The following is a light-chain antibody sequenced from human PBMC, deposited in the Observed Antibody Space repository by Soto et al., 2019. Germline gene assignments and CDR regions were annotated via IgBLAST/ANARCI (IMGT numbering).Light chain of an antibody. V-gene: IGLV1-40*01. CDR1: SSNIGAGYD. Sequence: QSVLTQPPSVSGAPGQRVTISCTGSSSNIGAGYDVHWYQQLPGTAPKLLIYGNSNRPSGVPDRFSGSKSGTSASLAITGLQAEDEADYYCQSYDSSLSGRYVFGTGTKVHRP. J-gene: IGLJ1*01. CDR3: QSYDSSLSGRYV. CDR2: GNS.